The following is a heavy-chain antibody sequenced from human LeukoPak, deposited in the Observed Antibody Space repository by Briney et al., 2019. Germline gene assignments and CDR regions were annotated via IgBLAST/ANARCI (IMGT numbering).Heavy chain of an antibody. CDR1: GFTFINHA. V-gene: IGHV3-30*04. D-gene: IGHD2-2*02. CDR2: ITYVGSKK. CDR3: ARGQLQYYYYIDV. J-gene: IGHJ6*03. Sequence: PGGSLRLSCAASGFTFINHAMHWVRQAPGKGLEWVAGITYVGSKKYYPDSVKGRCTISRDNSKRTLFLEMNSLRAEDTAVYYCARGQLQYYYYIDVWGKGTTVTVSS.